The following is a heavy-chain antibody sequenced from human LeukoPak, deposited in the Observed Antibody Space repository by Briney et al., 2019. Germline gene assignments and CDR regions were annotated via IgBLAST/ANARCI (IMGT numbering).Heavy chain of an antibody. J-gene: IGHJ4*02. CDR1: GGSISSYY. CDR2: IYYSGST. Sequence: PSETLSLTCTVSGGSISSYYWSWIRQPPGKGLEWIGYIYYSGSTNYNPSLKSRVTISVDTSKNQFSLKLSSVTAADTAVYYYARRNPYYDSSGYPFDYWGQGTLVTVSS. D-gene: IGHD3-22*01. CDR3: ARRNPYYDSSGYPFDY. V-gene: IGHV4-59*08.